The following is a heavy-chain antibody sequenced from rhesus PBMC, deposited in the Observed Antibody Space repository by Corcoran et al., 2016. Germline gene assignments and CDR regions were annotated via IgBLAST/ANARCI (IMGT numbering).Heavy chain of an antibody. CDR2: INSGGGST. V-gene: IGHV3S25*01. CDR1: GFTFSSYW. Sequence: EVQLVESGGGLAKPGGSLRLSCAASGFTFSSYWMNWVRQATGKGLEWVSAINSGGGSTSSAGSVKAQFPISTDNSRTPLSLQMNSLRAEDTAVYYCANEIAETILTWGQGVVVTVSS. CDR3: ANEIAETILT. J-gene: IGHJ6*01. D-gene: IGHD1-1-1*01.